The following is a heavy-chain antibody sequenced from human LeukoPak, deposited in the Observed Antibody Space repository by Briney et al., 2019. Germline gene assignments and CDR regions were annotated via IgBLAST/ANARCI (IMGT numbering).Heavy chain of an antibody. J-gene: IGHJ5*02. V-gene: IGHV4-34*01. D-gene: IGHD4-17*01. CDR3: ARTTVTTLRLDWFDP. Sequence: PSETLSLTCTVYGGSFSGYYWSWIRQPPGKGLEWIGEINRSGSTNYNPSLKSRVTISVDTSKNQFSLKLSSVTAADTAVYYCARTTVTTLRLDWFDPWGQGTLVTVSS. CDR1: GGSFSGYY. CDR2: INRSGST.